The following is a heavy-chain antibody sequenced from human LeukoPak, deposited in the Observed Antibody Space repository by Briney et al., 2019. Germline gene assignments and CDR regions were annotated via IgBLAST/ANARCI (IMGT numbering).Heavy chain of an antibody. CDR2: ISWNSGSI. J-gene: IGHJ4*02. Sequence: PGRSLRLSCAASGFTFDDYAMHWVRQAPGKGLEWVSGISWNSGSIGYADSVKGRFTISRDNAKNSLYLQMNSLRAEDTAPYYCAKAGFYYDIGTYYFDYWGQGTLVTVSS. CDR1: GFTFDDYA. CDR3: AKAGFYYDIGTYYFDY. D-gene: IGHD3-22*01. V-gene: IGHV3-9*01.